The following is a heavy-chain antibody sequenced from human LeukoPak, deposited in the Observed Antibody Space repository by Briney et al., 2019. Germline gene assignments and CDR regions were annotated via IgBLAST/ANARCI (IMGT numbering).Heavy chain of an antibody. V-gene: IGHV3-21*01. CDR2: IGSGGNFI. CDR1: GFTFSSHF. Sequence: GGSLRLSCAASGFTFSSHFTNWVRQAPGRGLEWVSSIGSGGNFIYYADSVKGRFTISRDNAKNSLYLQINNLRAEDTAVYYCAELGITMIGGVWGKGTTVTISS. D-gene: IGHD3-10*02. CDR3: AELGITMIGGV. J-gene: IGHJ6*04.